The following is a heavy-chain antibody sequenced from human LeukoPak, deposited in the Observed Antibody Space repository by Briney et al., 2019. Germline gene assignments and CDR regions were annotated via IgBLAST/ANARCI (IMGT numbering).Heavy chain of an antibody. J-gene: IGHJ4*02. CDR2: IYYSGDT. V-gene: IGHV4-59*08. CDR3: ARPDSRRARFPLDY. D-gene: IGHD3-10*01. Sequence: SQTLSLTCTVSGGSISNYYWSWIRQPPGKGLEGSGYIYYSGDTTYNPSLKSRVSISVDASKNQFSLKLTSVTAADTAVYYCARPDSRRARFPLDYWGQGTLVTVSS. CDR1: GGSISNYY.